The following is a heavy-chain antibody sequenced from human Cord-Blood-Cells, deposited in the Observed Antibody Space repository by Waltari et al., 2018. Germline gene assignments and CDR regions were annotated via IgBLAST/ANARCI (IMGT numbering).Heavy chain of an antibody. D-gene: IGHD3-3*01. CDR3: AKDFRDFWSGYLDY. CDR2: ISYDGSNK. Sequence: QVQLVESGGGVVQPGRSLRLSCEASGFTFSSYGMHWVRQAPGKGLEWVAVISYDGSNKYYADSFKGRFTISRDNSKNTLYLQMNSLRAEDTAVYYCAKDFRDFWSGYLDYWGQGTLVTVSS. CDR1: GFTFSSYG. V-gene: IGHV3-30*18. J-gene: IGHJ4*02.